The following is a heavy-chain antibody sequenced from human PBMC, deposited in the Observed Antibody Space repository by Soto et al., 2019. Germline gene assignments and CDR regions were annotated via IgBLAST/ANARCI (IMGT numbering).Heavy chain of an antibody. D-gene: IGHD6-13*01. CDR1: EGTFNSYA. CDR3: ASGASRWYPYFFDS. V-gene: IGHV1-69*01. J-gene: IGHJ4*02. Sequence: QAQVVQSGAEVRKPGSSVKLSCKASEGTFNSYAIAWVRQAPGQGLEWMGGIIPYYNTLNYAQKFQDRVTITADDSTNTVYMELSSLRSDATAVYFCASGASRWYPYFFDSGAQGTLVTVSS. CDR2: IIPYYNTL.